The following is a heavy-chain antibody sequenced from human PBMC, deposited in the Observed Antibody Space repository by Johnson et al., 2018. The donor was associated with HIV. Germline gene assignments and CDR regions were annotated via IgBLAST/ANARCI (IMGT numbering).Heavy chain of an antibody. J-gene: IGHJ3*02. V-gene: IGHV3-30*02. Sequence: QVQLVESGGGVVQPGRSLRLSCAASGFTFSSYGMHWVRQAPGKGLEWVAFIRYDGSNKYYADSVKGRFTISRDNSKNTMYLQMNSLRTEDTALYYCAKETRVTTILDAFDIWGQGTMVTVSS. D-gene: IGHD4-17*01. CDR3: AKETRVTTILDAFDI. CDR2: IRYDGSNK. CDR1: GFTFSSYG.